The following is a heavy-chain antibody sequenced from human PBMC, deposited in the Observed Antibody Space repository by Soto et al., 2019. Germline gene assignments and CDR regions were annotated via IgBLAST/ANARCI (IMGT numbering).Heavy chain of an antibody. Sequence: SETLSHACTFSGGPISEYYWSWIRQPPGKRLEWIGYIDYYGSTNYNPSLKSRVTISVDTSKKQFSLNLGSVTAADAAIYYSARYFDGPSGFHIWGQGTMVT. D-gene: IGHD3-9*01. CDR2: IDYYGST. CDR3: ARYFDGPSGFHI. J-gene: IGHJ3*02. V-gene: IGHV4-59*01. CDR1: GGPISEYY.